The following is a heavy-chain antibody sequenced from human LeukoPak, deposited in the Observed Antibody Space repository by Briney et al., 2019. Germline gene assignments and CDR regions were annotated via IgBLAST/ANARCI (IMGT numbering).Heavy chain of an antibody. Sequence: PSETLSLTCAVYGVSFSAYYWSWIRQPAGKGLEWIGKINHSGSTNYNPPLKSRVTISVDMSKNQFSLKLSSVTAADTAVYDGARAPPGYSGAPSCPPAPLDYWGQGALVTVSS. J-gene: IGHJ4*02. V-gene: IGHV4-34*01. CDR3: ARAPPGYSGAPSCPPAPLDY. D-gene: IGHD5-12*01. CDR2: INHSGST. CDR1: GVSFSAYY.